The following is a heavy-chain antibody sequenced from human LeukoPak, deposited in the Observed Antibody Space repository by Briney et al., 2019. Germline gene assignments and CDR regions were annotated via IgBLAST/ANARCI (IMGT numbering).Heavy chain of an antibody. CDR1: GFSFSSYC. CDR2: IKQEGSEK. CDR3: ARDTTTYCSSTSCYRKVSWFDP. Sequence: GGSLRLSCAASGFSFSSYCMTWVRQAPGKGLEWVANIKQEGSEKYYVDSVKGRFTISRDNAENSLYLQMNSLRAEDTAVYYCARDTTTYCSSTSCYRKVSWFDPWGQGTLVTVSS. J-gene: IGHJ5*02. D-gene: IGHD2-2*01. V-gene: IGHV3-7*01.